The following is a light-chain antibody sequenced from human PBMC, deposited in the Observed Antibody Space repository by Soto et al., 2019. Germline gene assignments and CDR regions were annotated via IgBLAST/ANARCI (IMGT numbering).Light chain of an antibody. Sequence: QCALTKPASASGTPGQRVSISCSGSNSNIGSKYVYWYQQLPGTAPKLLMYRNNQRPSGVPDRFSGSKSGTSASLAISGLRSEDEADYYCAAWDNNLGGPAFGGGTKVTVL. CDR2: RNN. CDR3: AAWDNNLGGPA. V-gene: IGLV1-47*01. CDR1: NSNIGSKY. J-gene: IGLJ2*01.